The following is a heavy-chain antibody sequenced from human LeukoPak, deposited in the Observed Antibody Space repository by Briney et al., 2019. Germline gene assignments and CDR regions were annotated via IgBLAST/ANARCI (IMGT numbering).Heavy chain of an antibody. V-gene: IGHV1-18*01. D-gene: IGHD6-19*01. CDR3: ARSRVKWLVSFHPYHDAFDI. CDR1: GYTFTSYG. Sequence: ASVKVSCKASGYTFTSYGISWVRQAPGQGLEWMGWISAYNGNTNYAQKLLGRVTMTTDTSTSTAYMELRSLRSDDTAVYYCARSRVKWLVSFHPYHDAFDIWGQGAMVTVSS. J-gene: IGHJ3*02. CDR2: ISAYNGNT.